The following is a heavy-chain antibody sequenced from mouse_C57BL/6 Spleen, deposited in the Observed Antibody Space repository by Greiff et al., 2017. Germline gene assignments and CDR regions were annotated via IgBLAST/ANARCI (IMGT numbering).Heavy chain of an antibody. D-gene: IGHD1-1*01. CDR3: AIGAYYYGSGDMDY. J-gene: IGHJ4*01. CDR2: IHPSDSDT. Sequence: PGQGLEWIGRIHPSDSDTNYNQKFKGKATLTVDNSSSTAYMQLSSLTSEDSAVYYCAIGAYYYGSGDMDYWGQGTSVTVSS. V-gene: IGHV1-74*01.